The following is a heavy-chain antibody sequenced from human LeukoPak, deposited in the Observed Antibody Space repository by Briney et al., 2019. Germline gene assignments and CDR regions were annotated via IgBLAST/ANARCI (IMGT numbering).Heavy chain of an antibody. CDR1: GFTFSSYG. V-gene: IGHV3-30*02. CDR2: TRPDGSNK. D-gene: IGHD3-3*01. CDR3: AKDWSTDWSNWFDP. J-gene: IGHJ5*02. Sequence: SGGSLRLSCAASGFTFSSYGMHWVRQAPGKGLEWVAFTRPDGSNKHYGDSVQGRFTNSRDNSRNTLYLQMNSLRVEDTAMYYCAKDWSTDWSNWFDPWGPGSLVTVSS.